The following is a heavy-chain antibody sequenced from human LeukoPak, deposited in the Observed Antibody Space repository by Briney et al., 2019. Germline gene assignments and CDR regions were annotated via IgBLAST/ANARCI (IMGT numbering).Heavy chain of an antibody. Sequence: PSETLSLTCTVSGGSISSGGYYWSWLRQHPGKGLEWIGYIYYSGSTYYNPSLKSRFTISVDTSKNQFSLKLSSVTAADTAVYYCASDSSGYYSYWGQGTLVTVSS. J-gene: IGHJ4*02. V-gene: IGHV4-31*03. CDR3: ASDSSGYYSY. CDR2: IYYSGST. D-gene: IGHD3-22*01. CDR1: GGSISSGGYY.